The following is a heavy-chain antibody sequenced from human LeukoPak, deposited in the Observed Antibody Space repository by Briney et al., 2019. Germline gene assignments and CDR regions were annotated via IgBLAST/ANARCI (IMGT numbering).Heavy chain of an antibody. CDR2: ITSSNNYK. J-gene: IGHJ3*02. Sequence: GGSLRLSCAASGFTFSSYTMNWVRQAPGKGLEWASSITSSNNYKLYADSVKGRVTISRDNAKNSLFLQMDSLRAEDTAVYYCATLSLVVVAATASFDIWGQGTMVTVSS. CDR3: ATLSLVVVAATASFDI. D-gene: IGHD2-15*01. V-gene: IGHV3-21*01. CDR1: GFTFSSYT.